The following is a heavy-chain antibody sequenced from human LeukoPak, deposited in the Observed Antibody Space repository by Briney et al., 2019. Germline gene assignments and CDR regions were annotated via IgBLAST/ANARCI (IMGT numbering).Heavy chain of an antibody. Sequence: PGGSLRLSCAASGFTFSNYAMNWVRQAPGGGLEWVSAVSGSGGSTYYADSVKGRFTIPRDNSKNTLYLQMNSLRAEDAAVYYCAKDLAGSGSYSFDYWGQGTLVTVSS. CDR1: GFTFSNYA. J-gene: IGHJ4*02. D-gene: IGHD1-26*01. CDR2: VSGSGGST. V-gene: IGHV3-23*01. CDR3: AKDLAGSGSYSFDY.